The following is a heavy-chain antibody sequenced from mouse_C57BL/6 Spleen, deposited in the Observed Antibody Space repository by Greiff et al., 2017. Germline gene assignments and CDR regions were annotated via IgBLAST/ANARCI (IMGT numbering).Heavy chain of an antibody. D-gene: IGHD1-1*01. CDR3: ARDVITTVVAPLYYFDY. J-gene: IGHJ2*01. V-gene: IGHV1-64*01. CDR2: IHPNSGST. CDR1: GYTFTSYW. Sequence: QVQLQQSGAELVKPGASVKLSCKASGYTFTSYWMHWVKQRPGQGLEWIGMIHPNSGSTNYNEKFKSKATLTVDKSSSTAYMQLSSLTSEDSAVYYCARDVITTVVAPLYYFDYWGQGTTLTVSS.